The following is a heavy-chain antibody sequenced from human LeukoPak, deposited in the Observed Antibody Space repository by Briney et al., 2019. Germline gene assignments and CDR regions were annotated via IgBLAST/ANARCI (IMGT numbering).Heavy chain of an antibody. J-gene: IGHJ4*02. V-gene: IGHV4-39*01. CDR2: IYYSGST. D-gene: IGHD3-22*01. CDR1: GGSISSSSYY. Sequence: KASETLSLTCTVSGGSISSSSYYWGWIRQPPGKGLEWIGSIYYSGSTYYNPSLKSRVTISVDTSKNQFSLKLSSVTAADTAVYCCARSPATYYYDSSDYWGQGTLVTVSS. CDR3: ARSPATYYYDSSDY.